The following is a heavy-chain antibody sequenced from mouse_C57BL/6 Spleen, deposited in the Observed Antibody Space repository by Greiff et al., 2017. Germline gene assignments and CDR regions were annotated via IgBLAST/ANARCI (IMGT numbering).Heavy chain of an antibody. Sequence: QVQLQQSGAELVKPGASVKISCKASGYAFSSYWMNWVKQRPGKGLEWIGQIYPGDGDTNYNGKFKGKATLTADKSSSTAYMQLSSLTSEDSAVYFCERSDYYGSRDWYFEVWGTGTTVTVSS. CDR3: ERSDYYGSRDWYFEV. D-gene: IGHD1-1*01. J-gene: IGHJ1*03. CDR2: IYPGDGDT. CDR1: GYAFSSYW. V-gene: IGHV1-80*01.